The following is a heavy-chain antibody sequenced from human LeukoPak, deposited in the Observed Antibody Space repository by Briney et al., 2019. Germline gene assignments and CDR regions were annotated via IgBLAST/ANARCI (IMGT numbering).Heavy chain of an antibody. D-gene: IGHD1-7*01. CDR1: GFTVSLYY. V-gene: IGHV3-53*01. J-gene: IGHJ5*02. CDR3: AKSGKNYWGPFDP. Sequence: GSLRLSCAASGFTVSLYYMTWVRQAPGKGLEWVSVIYSGGPTYYADSVKGRFTISRDNSKNTVYLQMNSLRGEDTAVYYCAKSGKNYWGPFDPWGQGTLVTVSS. CDR2: IYSGGPT.